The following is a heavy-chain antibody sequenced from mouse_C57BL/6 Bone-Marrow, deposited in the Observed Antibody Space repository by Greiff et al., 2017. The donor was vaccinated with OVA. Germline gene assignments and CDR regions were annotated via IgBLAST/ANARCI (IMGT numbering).Heavy chain of an antibody. Sequence: VQLKQSGPELVKPGDSVKISCKASGYSFTGYFMNWVMQSHGKSLEWIGRINPYNGDTFYNQKFKGKATLTVDKSSSTAHMELRSLTSEDSAVYYCARSYLYDSLFAYWGQGTLVTVSA. J-gene: IGHJ3*01. CDR3: ARSYLYDSLFAY. D-gene: IGHD5-5*01. V-gene: IGHV1-20*01. CDR1: GYSFTGYF. CDR2: INPYNGDT.